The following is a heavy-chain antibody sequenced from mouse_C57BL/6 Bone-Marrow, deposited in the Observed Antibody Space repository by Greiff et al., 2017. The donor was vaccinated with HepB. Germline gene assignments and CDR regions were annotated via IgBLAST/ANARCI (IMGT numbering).Heavy chain of an antibody. CDR1: GYSITSGYY. Sequence: EVKLQESGPGLVKPSQSLSLTCSVTGYSITSGYYWNWIRQFPGNKLEWMGYISYDGSNNYNPSLTNLISITRDTSKNQLFLKLNSVTTEDSATYFCAREGGEWDDAMDYWGKGTSVTVSS. D-gene: IGHD4-1*01. V-gene: IGHV3-6*01. J-gene: IGHJ4*01. CDR3: AREGGEWDDAMDY. CDR2: ISYDGSN.